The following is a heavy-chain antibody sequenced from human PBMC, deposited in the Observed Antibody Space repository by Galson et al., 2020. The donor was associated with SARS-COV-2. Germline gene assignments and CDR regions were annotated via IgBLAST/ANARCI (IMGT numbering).Heavy chain of an antibody. J-gene: IGHJ6*02. CDR3: ARDPLKYYDILTGYYYYYGMDV. D-gene: IGHD3-9*01. Sequence: SETLSLTCPVSGRSISSGDYYWSWIRKHPGKGLEWIGYIYYSGSTYYTPSLKSRVTISVDTSKNQFSLKLSSVTAADTAVYYCARDPLKYYDILTGYYYYYGMDVWGQGTTVTVSS. CDR1: GRSISSGDYY. V-gene: IGHV4-30-4*01. CDR2: IYYSGST.